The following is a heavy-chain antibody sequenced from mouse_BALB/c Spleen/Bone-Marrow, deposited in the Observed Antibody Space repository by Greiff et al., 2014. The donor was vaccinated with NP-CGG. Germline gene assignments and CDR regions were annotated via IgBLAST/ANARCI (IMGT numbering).Heavy chain of an antibody. CDR2: IYPGNLNT. Sequence: QVQLQQSGPELVKPGASVRISCKASGYTFTAYYIHWVKQRPGQGLEWIGWIYPGNLNTKYNEKFKGKATLTADKSSSTAYMQLSSLTSEDSAVYFCTRGAMDYWGQGTSVTVSS. CDR3: TRGAMDY. V-gene: IGHV1S56*01. J-gene: IGHJ4*01. CDR1: GYTFTAYY.